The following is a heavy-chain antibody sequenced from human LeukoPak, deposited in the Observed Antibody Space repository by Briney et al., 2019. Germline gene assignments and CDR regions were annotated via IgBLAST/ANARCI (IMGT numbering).Heavy chain of an antibody. CDR1: GFTLSSHW. CDR3: ARDFTGSSRD. V-gene: IGHV3-7*01. Sequence: PGGSLRLSCTVSGFTLSSHWRSWLRHLPGKRLEWVANINEDGSEEYFMDSVRGRFTISKDNAKNSLYLQMNSLRADDTAVYYCARDFTGSSRDWGQGALVTVS. D-gene: IGHD1-26*01. J-gene: IGHJ4*02. CDR2: INEDGSEE.